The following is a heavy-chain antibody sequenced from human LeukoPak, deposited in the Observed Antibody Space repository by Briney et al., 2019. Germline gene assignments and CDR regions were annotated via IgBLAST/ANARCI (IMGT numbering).Heavy chain of an antibody. Sequence: YPSETLSLTCIVSGYSISSDYFWGLVRQPPGKGLEWIGSIFHSGSVYYNPSLKSRVTISVDTSKNQFSLKLYSVTAADAAVYYCERGGAMVRGGFDPWGQGTLVTVSS. CDR3: ERGGAMVRGGFDP. D-gene: IGHD3-10*01. V-gene: IGHV4-38-2*02. CDR2: IFHSGSV. CDR1: GYSISSDYF. J-gene: IGHJ5*02.